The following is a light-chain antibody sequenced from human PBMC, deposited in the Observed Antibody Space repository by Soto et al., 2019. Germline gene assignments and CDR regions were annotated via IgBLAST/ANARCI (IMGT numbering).Light chain of an antibody. J-gene: IGKJ4*01. V-gene: IGKV3-11*01. CDR3: QQRSNWPRA. CDR2: GAS. Sequence: EIVLTQSPATLSVSPGERATVPCRASQSVSSNLAWYQQKPGQAPRLLIYGASTRATGIPARFSGSGYGSDFTLTISSLEPEDFAVYYCQQRSNWPRAFGGGTKVDIK. CDR1: QSVSSN.